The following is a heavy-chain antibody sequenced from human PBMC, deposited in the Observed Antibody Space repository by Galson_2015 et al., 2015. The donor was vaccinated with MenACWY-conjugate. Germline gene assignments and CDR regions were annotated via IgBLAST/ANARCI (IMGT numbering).Heavy chain of an antibody. V-gene: IGHV5-51*01. CDR3: ARFTYCGGDCYTPHGMDV. CDR2: IYPGDSDT. CDR1: GYSFTSYW. D-gene: IGHD2-21*02. J-gene: IGHJ6*02. Sequence: QSGAEVTKPGESLKISCTGSGYSFTSYWIGWVRQMPGKGLEWMGIIYPGDSDTRYSPSFQGQVTISADKSISTAYLQWSSLKASDTAMYYCARFTYCGGDCYTPHGMDVWGQGTTVTVSS.